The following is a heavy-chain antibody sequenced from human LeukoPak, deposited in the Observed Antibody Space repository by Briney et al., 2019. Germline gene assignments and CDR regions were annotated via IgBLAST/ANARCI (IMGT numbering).Heavy chain of an antibody. CDR1: GYTLTSYY. CDR3: ARGPRGYYMDV. CDR2: IDPSGGST. J-gene: IGHJ6*03. Sequence: ASVKVSCKASGYTLTSYYMHWVRQAPGQGLEWMGIIDPSGGSTSYAQKFQGRVTMTRDTSTSTVYMELSSLRSEDTAVYYCARGPRGYYMDVWGKGTTVTVSS. V-gene: IGHV1-46*01.